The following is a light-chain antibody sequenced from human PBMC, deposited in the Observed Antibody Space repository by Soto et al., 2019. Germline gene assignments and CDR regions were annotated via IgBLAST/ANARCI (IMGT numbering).Light chain of an antibody. Sequence: DIQMTQSPSSLSASVGDRVTITCRASESIARHLNWYQQKPGKAPKVLIYAASSLQNGVPSRFRGGGSVTDFTLTMSKLQPEEFSGYYCQQTYGTLANPFGRGARLEIK. CDR3: QQTYGTLANP. CDR1: ESIARH. CDR2: AAS. J-gene: IGKJ5*01. V-gene: IGKV1-39*01.